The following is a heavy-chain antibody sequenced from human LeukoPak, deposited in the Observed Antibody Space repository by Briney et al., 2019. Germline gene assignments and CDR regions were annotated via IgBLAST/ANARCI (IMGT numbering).Heavy chain of an antibody. Sequence: GGSLRLSCAASGFTFSSYSMNWARQAPGKGLEWVSSISSSTSYIYYADSVKGRFTISRDNAKNSLYLQMNSLRAEDTAVYYCPRDRADLYSGSYSDCFDYWGQGTLVTVSS. J-gene: IGHJ4*02. V-gene: IGHV3-21*01. CDR2: ISSSTSYI. CDR3: PRDRADLYSGSYSDCFDY. D-gene: IGHD1-26*01. CDR1: GFTFSSYS.